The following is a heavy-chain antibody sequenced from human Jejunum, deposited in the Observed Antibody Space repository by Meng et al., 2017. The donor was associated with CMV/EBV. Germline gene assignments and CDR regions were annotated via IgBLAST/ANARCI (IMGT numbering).Heavy chain of an antibody. CDR2: IYHSGGT. Sequence: VSGVSITDYFWSWIRQPPGKTLEWIAYIYHSGGTYLTPSLQSRVTISLDTSKKQVSLRLTSVTTADAAVYYCARAIEGATLDAFDVWGQGTVVTVSS. CDR1: GVSITDYF. J-gene: IGHJ3*01. V-gene: IGHV4-59*01. CDR3: ARAIEGATLDAFDV. D-gene: IGHD1-26*01.